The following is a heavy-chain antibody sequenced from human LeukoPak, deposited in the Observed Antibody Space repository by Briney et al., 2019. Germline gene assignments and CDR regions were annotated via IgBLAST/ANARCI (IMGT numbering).Heavy chain of an antibody. D-gene: IGHD1-26*01. CDR1: GYTFTSYD. CDR3: ARAGWSGSYRFDY. V-gene: IGHV1-8*01. J-gene: IGHJ4*02. CDR2: MNPNSGNT. Sequence: ASVKVSCKASGYTFTSYDINWVRQATGQGLEWMGWMNPNSGNTGYAQKFQGRVTITADKSTSTAYMELSSLRSEDTAVYYCARAGWSGSYRFDYWGQGTLVTVSS.